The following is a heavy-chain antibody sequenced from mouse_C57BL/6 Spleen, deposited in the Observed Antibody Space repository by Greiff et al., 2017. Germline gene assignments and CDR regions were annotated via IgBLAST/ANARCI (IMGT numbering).Heavy chain of an antibody. CDR3: TRGAQATRAMDY. J-gene: IGHJ4*01. Sequence: EVKVVESGEGLVKPGGSLKLSCAASGFTFSSYAMSWVRQTPEKRLEWVAYISSGGDYIYYADTVKGRFTISRDNARNTLYLQMSSLKSEDTAMYYCTRGAQATRAMDYWGQGTSVTVSS. D-gene: IGHD3-2*02. CDR1: GFTFSSYA. CDR2: ISSGGDYI. V-gene: IGHV5-9-1*02.